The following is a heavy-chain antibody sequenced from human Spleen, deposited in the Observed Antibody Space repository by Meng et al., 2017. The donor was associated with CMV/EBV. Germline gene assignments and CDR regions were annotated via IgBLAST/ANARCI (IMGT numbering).Heavy chain of an antibody. CDR1: GFTINNYA. CDR3: ARAKDIVVRAFDI. CDR2: ISYDGSNK. D-gene: IGHD2-2*01. V-gene: IGHV3-30-3*01. J-gene: IGHJ3*02. Sequence: GGSLRLSCAASGFTINNYAMGWVRQAPGKGLEWVAVISYDGSNKYYADSVKGRFTISRDNSKNTLYLQMNSLRAEDTAVYYCARAKDIVVRAFDIWGQGTMVTVSS.